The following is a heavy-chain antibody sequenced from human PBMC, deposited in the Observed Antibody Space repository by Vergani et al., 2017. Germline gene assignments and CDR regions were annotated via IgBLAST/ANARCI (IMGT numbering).Heavy chain of an antibody. V-gene: IGHV3-23*01. CDR3: AKDRGNRIVVGKANYFDY. J-gene: IGHJ4*02. CDR2: ISGSGGSK. CDR1: GFTFSSYA. Sequence: EVKLLESGGGLVQPGGSLRLSCAASGFTFSSYAMSWVPQAPGKGLEGVSAISGSGGSKYYADSVKGRFTISRDNSKNTLYLQMNSLRAEDTAVYYCAKDRGNRIVVGKANYFDYWGQGTLVTVSS. D-gene: IGHD3-22*01.